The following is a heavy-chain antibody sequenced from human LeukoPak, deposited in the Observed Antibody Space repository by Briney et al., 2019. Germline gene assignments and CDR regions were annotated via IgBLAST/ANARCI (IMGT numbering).Heavy chain of an antibody. CDR3: VRDWEGFNFDI. J-gene: IGHJ3*02. V-gene: IGHV4-59*02. D-gene: IGHD1-26*01. CDR2: IHNSGST. CDR1: GGSVRSYY. Sequence: PSETLSLTCTVSGGSVRSYYWSWIRQPPGEGLEWIAYIHNSGSTNYNPSLKSRVTISVDTSKNHFSLKLSSVTAADTAVYYCVRDWEGFNFDIWGQGTMVTVCS.